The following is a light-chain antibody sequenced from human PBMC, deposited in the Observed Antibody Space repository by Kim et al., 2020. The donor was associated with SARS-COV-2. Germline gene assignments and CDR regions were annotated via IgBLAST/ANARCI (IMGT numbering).Light chain of an antibody. J-gene: IGKJ1*01. Sequence: ASVGDRVTITCRTSQSISTHLNWYQQKPGKAPVLLIYGASTVVSGVPSRYSGTGSGTDFTLTISSLQPEDFATYDCQQSYSTPATFGQGTKVDIK. V-gene: IGKV1-39*01. CDR3: QQSYSTPAT. CDR2: GAS. CDR1: QSISTH.